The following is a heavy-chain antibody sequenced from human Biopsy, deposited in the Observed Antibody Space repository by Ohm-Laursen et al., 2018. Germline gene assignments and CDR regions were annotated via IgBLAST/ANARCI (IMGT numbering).Heavy chain of an antibody. Sequence: SVKVSCKASGHTLTNPDISWVRQAPGQGLEWLGWINGYSISTNYAPKFQGRIIMTTDTSTSTVYMELRSLRSDDTAMYYCTTDRTGRALFDNWGQGALVTVSS. D-gene: IGHD3/OR15-3a*01. J-gene: IGHJ4*02. CDR3: TTDRTGRALFDN. CDR1: GHTLTNPD. CDR2: INGYSIST. V-gene: IGHV1-18*01.